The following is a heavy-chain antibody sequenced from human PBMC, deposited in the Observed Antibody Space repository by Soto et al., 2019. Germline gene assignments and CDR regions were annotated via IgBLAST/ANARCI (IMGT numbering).Heavy chain of an antibody. Sequence: ASVKVSCKASGGTFSSYTISWVRQAPGQGLEWMGRIIPILGIANYAQKFQGRVTITADKSTSTAYMELSSLRSEDTAVYYCARELNIVVGRGYMDVWGKGTTVTVSS. CDR2: IIPILGIA. CDR1: GGTFSSYT. J-gene: IGHJ6*03. CDR3: ARELNIVVGRGYMDV. V-gene: IGHV1-69*04. D-gene: IGHD2-2*01.